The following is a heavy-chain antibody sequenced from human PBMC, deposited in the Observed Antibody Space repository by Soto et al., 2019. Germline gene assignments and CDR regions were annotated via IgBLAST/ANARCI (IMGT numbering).Heavy chain of an antibody. D-gene: IGHD3-10*01. Sequence: QVQLQESGPGLVKPSGTLSLTCAVSGGSISSSNWWSWVRQPPGKGLGWIGEIYHSGSTNYNPSRKSRAAISVDKSRNQFSLKLSSVTAADTAVYYCARSYMVRGVANWFDPWGQGTLVTVSS. CDR1: GGSISSSNW. V-gene: IGHV4-4*02. CDR3: ARSYMVRGVANWFDP. CDR2: IYHSGST. J-gene: IGHJ5*02.